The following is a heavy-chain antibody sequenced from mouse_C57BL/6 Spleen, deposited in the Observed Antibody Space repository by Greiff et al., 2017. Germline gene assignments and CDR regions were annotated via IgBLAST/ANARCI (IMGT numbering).Heavy chain of an antibody. Sequence: VQLQQPGTELVKPGASVKLSCKASGYTFTSYWMHWVKQRPGQGLEWIGNINPSNGGTNYNEKFKSKATLTVDKSSSTAYLQLSSLTSEDSAVYYCARGIDGYYPDYYAMDYWGQGTSVTVSS. J-gene: IGHJ4*01. D-gene: IGHD2-3*01. CDR2: INPSNGGT. V-gene: IGHV1-53*01. CDR3: ARGIDGYYPDYYAMDY. CDR1: GYTFTSYW.